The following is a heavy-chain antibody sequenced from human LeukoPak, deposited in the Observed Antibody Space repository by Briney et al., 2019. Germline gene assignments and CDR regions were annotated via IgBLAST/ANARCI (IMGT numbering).Heavy chain of an antibody. CDR3: AGVGYSSGWYTYYYGMDA. D-gene: IGHD6-19*01. CDR1: GYTFTGYY. CDR2: INPNSGGT. Sequence: ASVKVSCKASGYTFTGYYMHWVRQAPGQGLEWMGWINPNSGGTNYAQKFQGRVTMTRDTSISTAYMELSRLRSDDTAVYYCAGVGYSSGWYTYYYGMDAWGQGTTVTVSS. V-gene: IGHV1-2*02. J-gene: IGHJ6*02.